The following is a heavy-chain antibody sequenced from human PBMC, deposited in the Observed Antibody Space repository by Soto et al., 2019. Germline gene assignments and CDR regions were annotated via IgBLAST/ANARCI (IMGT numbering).Heavy chain of an antibody. J-gene: IGHJ4*02. CDR3: AKRSDNYYYFDN. CDR1: GFTFSSYA. CDR2: ISGSGGST. Sequence: GGSLRLSCAASGFTFSSYAMSWVRQAPGKGLEWASAISGSGGSTYYADSVKGRFTISRDNSKNTLYLQMNSLRAEDTAVYYCAKRSDNYYYFDNWGQGTLVTVSS. D-gene: IGHD3-10*01. V-gene: IGHV3-23*01.